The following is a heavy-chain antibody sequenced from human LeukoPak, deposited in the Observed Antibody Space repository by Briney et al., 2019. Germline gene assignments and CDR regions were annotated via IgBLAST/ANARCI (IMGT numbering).Heavy chain of an antibody. V-gene: IGHV3-21*01. CDR2: ISSSSSYI. CDR1: GYTFSGYS. Sequence: GGSLRLSCAASGYTFSGYSMNWVRQAPGKGLEWVSSISSSSSYIYHADSVKGRFTISRDNAKNSLYLQMNSLRAEDTAVYYCASVRIAAADSYWGQGTLVTVSS. D-gene: IGHD6-13*01. J-gene: IGHJ4*02. CDR3: ASVRIAAADSY.